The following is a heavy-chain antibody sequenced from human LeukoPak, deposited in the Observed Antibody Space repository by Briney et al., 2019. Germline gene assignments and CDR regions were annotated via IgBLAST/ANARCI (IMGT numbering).Heavy chain of an antibody. Sequence: GGSLRLSSTASGFTFGSHWMAWVRQPPGKGLEWVANIKEDGSVTYYVDSVKGRFTISRDNTRNSLYLQMNSLRADDTAVYFCARDSTWLLDYWGQGTLITVSS. CDR3: ARDSTWLLDY. V-gene: IGHV3-7*03. D-gene: IGHD6-19*01. CDR1: GFTFGSHW. J-gene: IGHJ4*02. CDR2: IKEDGSVT.